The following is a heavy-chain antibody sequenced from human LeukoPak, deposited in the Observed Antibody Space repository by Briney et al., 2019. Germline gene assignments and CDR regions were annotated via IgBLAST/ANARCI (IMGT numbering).Heavy chain of an antibody. CDR1: GVSISSYY. J-gene: IGHJ6*02. V-gene: IGHV4-59*01. Sequence: KTSETLSLTCTVSGVSISSYYWSWVRQPPGKGLEWIGYIYYSGSTNYNPAPRSRVTISIDTSKSQCSVKLVSVTDADTAVYYCARVVGDRIFGVVHSYGRDVWGQETRDSVSS. D-gene: IGHD3-3*02. CDR2: IYYSGST. CDR3: ARVVGDRIFGVVHSYGRDV.